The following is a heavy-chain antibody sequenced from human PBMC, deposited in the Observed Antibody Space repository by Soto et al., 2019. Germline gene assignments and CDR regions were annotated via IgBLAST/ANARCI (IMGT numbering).Heavy chain of an antibody. CDR2: IFYSGST. CDR3: ARQEAGGSGRDLNYFDY. Sequence: QLQLQESGPGLVKPSETLSLTCTVSVGSISSSSYYWGWIRQPPGKGLEWIGSIFYSGSTYYNPSLKSRVTISVDTSKNQFSLKLSSVTAADTAVYYCARQEAGGSGRDLNYFDYWGQGTLVTVSS. CDR1: VGSISSSSYY. D-gene: IGHD3-10*01. V-gene: IGHV4-39*01. J-gene: IGHJ4*02.